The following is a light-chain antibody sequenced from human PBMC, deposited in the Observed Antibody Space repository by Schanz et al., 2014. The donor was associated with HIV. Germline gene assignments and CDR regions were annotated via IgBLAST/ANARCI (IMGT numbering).Light chain of an antibody. V-gene: IGKV3-20*01. Sequence: IVLTQSPVTLSLSPGERATLSCRASQTVSSNSLGWYQQKRGQVPRLLIYSASRRANGIPDRFSGSGSGTDFTLTISRLEPEDFAVYYCQQYGSSFGPGTKVEIK. CDR3: QQYGSS. CDR2: SAS. CDR1: QTVSSNS. J-gene: IGKJ3*01.